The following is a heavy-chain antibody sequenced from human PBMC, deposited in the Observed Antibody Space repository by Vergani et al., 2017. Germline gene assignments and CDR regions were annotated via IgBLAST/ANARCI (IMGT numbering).Heavy chain of an antibody. Sequence: EVQLVQSGAEVKKPGESLTISCKGSGYSFTSYWIGWVRQMPGKGLEWMGIIDPGDSDTRYSPSFQGQVTISADKSISTAYLQWSSLKASDTAMYYCARLSQPGGYSYGYLFDYWGQGTLVTVSS. J-gene: IGHJ4*02. CDR2: IDPGDSDT. CDR1: GYSFTSYW. CDR3: ARLSQPGGYSYGYLFDY. D-gene: IGHD5-18*01. V-gene: IGHV5-51*01.